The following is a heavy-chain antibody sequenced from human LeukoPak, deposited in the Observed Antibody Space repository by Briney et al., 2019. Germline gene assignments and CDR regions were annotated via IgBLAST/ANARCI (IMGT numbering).Heavy chain of an antibody. CDR3: AKEEKWDIVVVPAAIDY. CDR2: IRYDGSNK. CDR1: GFTFSSYG. Sequence: GGSLRLSCAASGFTFSSYGMHWVRQAPGKGLEWVAFIRYDGSNKYYADSVKGRFTISRDNSKNTLYLQMNSLRAEDTAVYYCAKEEKWDIVVVPAAIDYWGQGTLVTVSS. J-gene: IGHJ4*02. D-gene: IGHD2-2*01. V-gene: IGHV3-30*02.